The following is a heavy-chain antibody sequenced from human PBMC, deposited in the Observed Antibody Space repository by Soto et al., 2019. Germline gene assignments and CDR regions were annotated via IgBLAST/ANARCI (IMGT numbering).Heavy chain of an antibody. D-gene: IGHD3-3*01. CDR3: ARGRRLNYDFWSGQIYGMDV. J-gene: IGHJ6*02. Sequence: QVQLQQWGAGLLKPSETLSLTCAVYGGSFSGYYWSWIRQPPGKGLEWIGEINHSGSTNYNPSLKSRVTISVETSKNQFSLKLGSVTAADTAVYYCARGRRLNYDFWSGQIYGMDVWGQGTTVTVSS. CDR2: INHSGST. V-gene: IGHV4-34*01. CDR1: GGSFSGYY.